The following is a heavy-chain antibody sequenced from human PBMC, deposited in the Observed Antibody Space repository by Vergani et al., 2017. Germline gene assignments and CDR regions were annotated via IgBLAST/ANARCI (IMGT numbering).Heavy chain of an antibody. V-gene: IGHV1-8*03. CDR3: ARDSSSWYGNNWFDP. CDR2: MNPNSGNT. CDR1: GGPFTSYD. Sequence: QVQLVQSGAEVKKPGSSVKVSCKASGGPFTSYDINWVRQATGQGLEWMGWMNPNSGNTGYAQKFQGRVTITRNTSISTAYMELSSLRSEDTALYYCARDSSSWYGNNWFDPWGQGTLVTVSS. J-gene: IGHJ5*02. D-gene: IGHD6-13*01.